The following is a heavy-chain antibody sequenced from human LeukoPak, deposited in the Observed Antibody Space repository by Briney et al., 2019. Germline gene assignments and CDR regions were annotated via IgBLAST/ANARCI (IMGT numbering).Heavy chain of an antibody. D-gene: IGHD5-12*01. CDR3: AKVRIKYSGYDYRFDY. Sequence: GGSLRLSCAASGFTFSSYGMHWVRQAPGKGLEWVAFIRYDGSNKYYADSVKGRFTISRDNSKNTLYLQMNSLRAEDTAVYYCAKVRIKYSGYDYRFDYWGQGTLVTVSS. CDR1: GFTFSSYG. V-gene: IGHV3-30*02. CDR2: IRYDGSNK. J-gene: IGHJ4*02.